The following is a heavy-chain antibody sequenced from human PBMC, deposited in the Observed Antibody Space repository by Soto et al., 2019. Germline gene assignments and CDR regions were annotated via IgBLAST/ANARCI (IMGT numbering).Heavy chain of an antibody. Sequence: QVQLQKSGPGLVKPLETLSLTCNVSGVSFNSYYWRWIRQPPGKGLEWVGYINYFGATEYNPSLKSRVSISAGTSKSHFSLRVTSVTASDTAVYYCARHSSAWYRPFDFWGQGSLVTVSS. J-gene: IGHJ4*02. CDR2: INYFGAT. CDR3: ARHSSAWYRPFDF. D-gene: IGHD6-19*01. V-gene: IGHV4-59*01. CDR1: GVSFNSYY.